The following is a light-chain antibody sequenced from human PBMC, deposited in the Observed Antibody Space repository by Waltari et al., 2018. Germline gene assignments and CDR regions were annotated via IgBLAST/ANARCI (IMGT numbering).Light chain of an antibody. Sequence: QSALTQPPSVSGSPGQSVTTSCPATKTDTGGWDRVSLYQQAPGSAPKLTLFDVNNRPSGVPDRFSGSKSGNTASLTISGLQTEDEADYYCSSYTDNTVLFGGGTKLTVL. CDR2: DVN. CDR1: KTDTGGWDR. V-gene: IGLV2-18*02. J-gene: IGLJ2*01. CDR3: SSYTDNTVL.